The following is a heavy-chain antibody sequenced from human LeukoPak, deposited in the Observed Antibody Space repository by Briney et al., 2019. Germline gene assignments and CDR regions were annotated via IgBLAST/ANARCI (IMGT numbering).Heavy chain of an antibody. Sequence: PGGSLRLSCAASGFTFSSYGIHWVRQAPGKGREWGSFIRYDGSNQYYADSVKGRFTISRDNSENTLYLQMNSLTAEDTAVYYCANSFHYYESSGPDYWGQGTLVTVSS. CDR3: ANSFHYYESSGPDY. CDR2: IRYDGSNQ. D-gene: IGHD3-22*01. V-gene: IGHV3-30*02. J-gene: IGHJ4*02. CDR1: GFTFSSYG.